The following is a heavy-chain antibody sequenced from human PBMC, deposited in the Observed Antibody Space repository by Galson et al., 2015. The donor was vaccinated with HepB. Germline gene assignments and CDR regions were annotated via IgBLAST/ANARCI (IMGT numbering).Heavy chain of an antibody. Sequence: SLRLSCAASGFTFSNAWMSWVRQAPGKGLEWVGRIKSKTDGGTTDYAAPVKGRFTISRDDSKNTLYLQMNSLKTEDTAVYYCTTSVEVWGRYWAFDYWGQGTLVTVSS. D-gene: IGHD3-16*01. CDR1: GFTFSNAW. V-gene: IGHV3-15*01. CDR2: IKSKTDGGTT. J-gene: IGHJ4*02. CDR3: TTSVEVWGRYWAFDY.